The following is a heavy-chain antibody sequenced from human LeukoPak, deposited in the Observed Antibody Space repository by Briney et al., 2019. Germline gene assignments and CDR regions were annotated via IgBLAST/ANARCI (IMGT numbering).Heavy chain of an antibody. Sequence: GGSLRLSCAASGFTFSSYTMNWVRQAPGKGLEWVSSISSSSSFIYYADSVKGRFTISRDNAKNSLYLQMNSLRAEDTAVYFCARDDDASGYEGDWGQGTLVTVSS. V-gene: IGHV3-21*01. D-gene: IGHD3-22*01. CDR2: ISSSSSFI. CDR1: GFTFSSYT. CDR3: ARDDDASGYEGD. J-gene: IGHJ4*02.